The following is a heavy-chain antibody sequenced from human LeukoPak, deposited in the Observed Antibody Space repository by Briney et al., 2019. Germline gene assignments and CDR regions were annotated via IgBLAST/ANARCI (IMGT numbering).Heavy chain of an antibody. D-gene: IGHD1-7*01. Sequence: GGSLRLSCAASGFTFSSYAMHWVRQAPGKGLEWVAVISYDGSNKYYADSVKGRFTISRDNSKNTLYLQMNSLRAEDTAVYYCARDPKLELPFDYWGQGTLVTVSS. CDR2: ISYDGSNK. V-gene: IGHV3-30-3*01. CDR1: GFTFSSYA. CDR3: ARDPKLELPFDY. J-gene: IGHJ4*02.